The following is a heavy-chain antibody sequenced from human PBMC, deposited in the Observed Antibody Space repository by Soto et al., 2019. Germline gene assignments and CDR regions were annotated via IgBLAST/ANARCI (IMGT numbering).Heavy chain of an antibody. D-gene: IGHD3-10*01. V-gene: IGHV1-2*04. J-gene: IGHJ6*02. CDR2: INPNSGGT. Sequence: ASVKVYCKGSGYSLTGYYIDCGRQAPGQGLEWMGWINPNSGGTNYAQKFQGWVTMTRDTSISTAYMELSRLRSDDTAVYYCARATTYYYGSGSPGYYYYVMDVWGQGTTVTVSS. CDR1: GYSLTGYY. CDR3: ARATTYYYGSGSPGYYYYVMDV.